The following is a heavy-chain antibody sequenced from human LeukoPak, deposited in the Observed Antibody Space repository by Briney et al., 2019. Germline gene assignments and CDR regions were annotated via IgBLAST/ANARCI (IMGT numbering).Heavy chain of an antibody. V-gene: IGHV3-11*04. D-gene: IGHD5-12*01. J-gene: IGHJ4*02. CDR1: GFTFSDYY. CDR2: ISSSGSTI. Sequence: GGSLRLSCAASGFTFSDYYMSWIRQAPGKGLEWVSYISSSGSTIYYADSVKGRFTISRDNAKNSLYLQMNSLRAEDTAVYYCARWVDIVATINSKSNRPPNYFDYWGQGTLVTVSS. CDR3: ARWVDIVATINSKSNRPPNYFDY.